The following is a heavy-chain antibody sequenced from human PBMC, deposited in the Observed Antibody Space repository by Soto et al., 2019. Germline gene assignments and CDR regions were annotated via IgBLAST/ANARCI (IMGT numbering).Heavy chain of an antibody. CDR1: GGSFSGYY. CDR2: INHSGST. V-gene: IGHV4-34*01. CDR3: ARETDFWSGRRWFDP. J-gene: IGHJ5*02. D-gene: IGHD3-3*01. Sequence: PSETLSLTCAVYGGSFSGYYWSWIRQPPGKGLEWIGEINHSGSTNYNPSLKSRVTISVDTSKNQFSLKLSSVTAADTAVYYCARETDFWSGRRWFDPWGQGTLVTVSS.